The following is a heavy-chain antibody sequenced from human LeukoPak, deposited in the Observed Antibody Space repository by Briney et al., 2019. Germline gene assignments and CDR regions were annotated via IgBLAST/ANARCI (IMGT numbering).Heavy chain of an antibody. J-gene: IGHJ5*02. CDR1: GGTFSSYA. Sequence: ASVKVSCKASGGTFSSYAISWVRQAPGQGLEWMGGIIPIFGTANYAQKFQGRVTITADESTSTAYMELSSLRSEDTAVYYCARTNPAWNYVNNWFDPWGQGTLVTVSS. V-gene: IGHV1-69*13. D-gene: IGHD1-7*01. CDR2: IIPIFGTA. CDR3: ARTNPAWNYVNNWFDP.